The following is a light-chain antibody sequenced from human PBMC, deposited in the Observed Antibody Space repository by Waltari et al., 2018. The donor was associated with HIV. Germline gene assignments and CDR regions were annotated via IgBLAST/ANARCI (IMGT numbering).Light chain of an antibody. V-gene: IGLV1-47*01. CDR3: AAWDDSLSGRGV. CDR2: RNN. J-gene: IGLJ2*01. Sequence: SVLTQPPSASGTPGPRVTIPCSGSSSNIGSNYVYWYQHLPGTAPKLLIYRNNQRPSGVPDRFSGSKSGTSASLAISGLRSEDEADYYCAAWDDSLSGRGVFGGGTKLTVL. CDR1: SSNIGSNY.